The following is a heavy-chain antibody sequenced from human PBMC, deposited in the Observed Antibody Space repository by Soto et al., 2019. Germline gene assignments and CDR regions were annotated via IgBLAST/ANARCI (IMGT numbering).Heavy chain of an antibody. CDR3: AITPGWFAGMAV. Sequence: PGGSLRLSCAASGFTFSSYAMHWVRQAPGKGLEWVAVISYDGSNKYYADSVKGRFTISRDTSIDTAYMDLTSLTSEDTAVYYCAITPGWFAGMAVWGQGTTVTVSS. V-gene: IGHV3-30-3*01. CDR2: ISYDGSNK. J-gene: IGHJ6*02. D-gene: IGHD6-19*01. CDR1: GFTFSSYA.